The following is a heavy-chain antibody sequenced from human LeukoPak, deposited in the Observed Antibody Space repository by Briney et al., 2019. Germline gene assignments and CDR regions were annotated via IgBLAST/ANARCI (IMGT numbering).Heavy chain of an antibody. Sequence: GASVKVSCKASGGTFSSYVISWVRQAPGQGLEWMGGIIPIFGTANYAQKFQGRVTITADKSTSTAYMELSGLSSEDTAVYYCAKHGKEYYYYYYMDVWGKGTTVTVSS. CDR3: AKHGKEYYYYYYMDV. D-gene: IGHD4-23*01. CDR2: IIPIFGTA. J-gene: IGHJ6*03. CDR1: GGTFSSYV. V-gene: IGHV1-69*06.